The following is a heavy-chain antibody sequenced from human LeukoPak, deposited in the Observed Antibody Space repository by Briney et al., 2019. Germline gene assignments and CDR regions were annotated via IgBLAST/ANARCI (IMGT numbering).Heavy chain of an antibody. J-gene: IGHJ4*02. CDR1: GGSISRHY. V-gene: IGHV4-59*11. CDR2: IDYSGST. D-gene: IGHD3-10*01. CDR3: ARGLSPRINMVRGVRPPFRGVFDY. Sequence: SETLSLTCTVSGGSISRHYWSWIRQPPGKGLEWIAYIDYSGSTNYNPSLKSRVTISVDTSKNQFSLKLSSVTAADTAVYYCARGLSPRINMVRGVRPPFRGVFDYWGQGTLVTVSS.